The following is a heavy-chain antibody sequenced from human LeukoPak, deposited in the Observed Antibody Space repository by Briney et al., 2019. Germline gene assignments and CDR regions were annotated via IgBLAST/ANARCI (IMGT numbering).Heavy chain of an antibody. J-gene: IGHJ4*02. D-gene: IGHD3-3*01. CDR2: IYPGDSDT. Sequence: GESLKISCKGSGYSFASYWIGWVRQMPGKGLEWMGIIYPGDSDTRYSPSFQGQVTISADKSISTAYLQWSSLKASDTAMYYCARRENNDFWSGYPDYWGQGTLVTVSS. CDR1: GYSFASYW. V-gene: IGHV5-51*01. CDR3: ARRENNDFWSGYPDY.